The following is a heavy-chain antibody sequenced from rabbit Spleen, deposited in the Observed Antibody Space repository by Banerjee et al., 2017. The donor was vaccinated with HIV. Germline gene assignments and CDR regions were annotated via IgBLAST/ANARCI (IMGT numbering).Heavy chain of an antibody. CDR3: AKDDLDDDSHCSDF. V-gene: IGHV1S45*01. CDR1: GFAFSSSTY. Sequence: QEQLVESGGGLVQPEGSLTLTCKASGFAFSSSTYRCVRRQAPGKGLEWIACIYTSSGSTYYASWSKGRFTISKTSSSPVTLQMTSLATATTATYFCAKDDLDDDSHCSDFWGPGTLVTVS. D-gene: IGHD3-3*01. J-gene: IGHJ6*01. CDR2: IYTSSGST.